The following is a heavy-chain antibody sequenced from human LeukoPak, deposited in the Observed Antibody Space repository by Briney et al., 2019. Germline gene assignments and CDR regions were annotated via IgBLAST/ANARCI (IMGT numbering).Heavy chain of an antibody. Sequence: PGGSLRLSCAASGFTVSSNYMSWVRQAPGKGLEWVSVIYSGGSTYYADSVKGRFTISRDNSKNTLYLQMNSLRAEDTAVYYCARGKTSYYYYYGMDVWGQGTTVTVSS. CDR2: IYSGGST. CDR1: GFTVSSNY. J-gene: IGHJ6*02. V-gene: IGHV3-53*01. CDR3: ARGKTSYYYYYGMDV.